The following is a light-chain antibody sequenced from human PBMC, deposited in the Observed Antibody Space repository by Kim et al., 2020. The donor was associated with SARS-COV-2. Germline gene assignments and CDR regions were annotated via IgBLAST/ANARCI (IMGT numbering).Light chain of an antibody. CDR2: EGS. CDR3: CSYAAGTNVL. J-gene: IGLJ2*01. V-gene: IGLV2-23*03. Sequence: GQPITLSCTGTSPDVGGHNLVSSYQQHPGKAPKLFIYEGSRRPSAVSNRFSGSASGNTDSLTISGLQGEDEADYYCCSYAAGTNVLFGGGTQLTVL. CDR1: SPDVGGHNL.